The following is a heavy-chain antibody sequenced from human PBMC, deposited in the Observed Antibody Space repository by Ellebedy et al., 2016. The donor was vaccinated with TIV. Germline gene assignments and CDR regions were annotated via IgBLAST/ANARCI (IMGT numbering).Heavy chain of an antibody. CDR1: GFTFATYA. J-gene: IGHJ4*02. D-gene: IGHD3-3*02. Sequence: GGSLRLXXAASGFTFATYAMSWVRQAPGKGLEWVSAISGSGDNTYYADSVKGRFTISRDNSKNTLYLQLNSLRAEDTAIYYCVAFTANFDFWGQGTLVTISS. CDR3: VAFTANFDF. V-gene: IGHV3-23*01. CDR2: ISGSGDNT.